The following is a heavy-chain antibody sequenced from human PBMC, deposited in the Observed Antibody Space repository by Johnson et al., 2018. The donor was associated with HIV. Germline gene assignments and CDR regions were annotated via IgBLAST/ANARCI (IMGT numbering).Heavy chain of an antibody. D-gene: IGHD3-22*01. CDR2: ISTTGVST. CDR3: AIPYFYDSGDYR. CDR1: GFTFSNYG. J-gene: IGHJ3*01. V-gene: IGHV3-64*07. Sequence: MHLVESGGGVVQPGRSLRLSCAASGFTFSNYGMHWVRQAPGKGLEYVSAISTTGVSTYYADSVRGRFTISRDNSKNTLYLQMGSLRAEDMAVYYCAIPYFYDSGDYRWGQGTMVTVSS.